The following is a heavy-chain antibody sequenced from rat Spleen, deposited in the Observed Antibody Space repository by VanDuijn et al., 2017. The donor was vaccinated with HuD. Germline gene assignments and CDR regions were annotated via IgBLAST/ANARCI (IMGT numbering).Heavy chain of an antibody. CDR3: ARASFDY. CDR1: GFSLIRYN. Sequence: QVQLKESGPGLVQPSQTLSLTCTVSGFSLIRYNVHWVRQPPGEGLEWMGRMTYNGDTYYNSALKSRLSISRDTSKSQVFLKMNSLQTEDTAMYFCARASFDYWGQGVMVTVSS. V-gene: IGHV2S30*01. J-gene: IGHJ2*01. CDR2: MTYNGDT.